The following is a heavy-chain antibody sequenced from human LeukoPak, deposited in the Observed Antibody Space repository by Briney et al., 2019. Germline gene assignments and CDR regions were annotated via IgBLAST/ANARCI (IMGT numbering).Heavy chain of an antibody. J-gene: IGHJ4*02. CDR2: ISYDGSNK. CDR1: GFTFSSYG. V-gene: IGHV3-30*03. Sequence: GRSLRLSCAASGFTFSSYGMHWVRQAPGKGLEWVAVISYDGSNKYYADSVKGRFTISRDNSKNTLYLQMNSLRAEDTAVYYCARPRVWGVRGVIDYWGQGTLVTVSS. CDR3: ARPRVWGVRGVIDY. D-gene: IGHD3-10*01.